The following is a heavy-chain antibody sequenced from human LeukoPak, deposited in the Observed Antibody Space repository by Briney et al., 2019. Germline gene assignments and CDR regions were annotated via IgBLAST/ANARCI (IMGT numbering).Heavy chain of an antibody. CDR1: GFTFSSYG. J-gene: IGHJ6*03. D-gene: IGHD2-2*01. V-gene: IGHV3-30*02. CDR3: AKLPPSTLRSYYMDV. Sequence: GGSLRLSCAASGFTFSSYGMHWVRQAPGKGLEWVAFIRYDGSNKYYADSVKGRFTISRDNSKNTLYLQMNSLRAEDTAVYYCAKLPPSTLRSYYMDVWGKGTTVTVSS. CDR2: IRYDGSNK.